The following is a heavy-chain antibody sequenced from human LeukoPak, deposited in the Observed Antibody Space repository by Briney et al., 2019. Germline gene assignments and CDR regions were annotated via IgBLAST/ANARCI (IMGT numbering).Heavy chain of an antibody. Sequence: TGGSLRLSCAASGFTFSNYAMSWVRQAPGKGLEWVSGINGGGGGGTFHADSVRGRFTISRDNSKHTLYLQMSSLRAEDTAVYYCAASLPNIVVVPAAKGPFGSWGQGTLVTVSS. V-gene: IGHV3-23*01. J-gene: IGHJ5*02. CDR1: GFTFSNYA. CDR3: AASLPNIVVVPAAKGPFGS. D-gene: IGHD2-2*01. CDR2: INGGGGGGT.